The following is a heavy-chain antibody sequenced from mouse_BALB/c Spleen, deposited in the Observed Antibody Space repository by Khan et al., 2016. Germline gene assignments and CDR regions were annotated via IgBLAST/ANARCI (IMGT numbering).Heavy chain of an antibody. CDR3: YKEDYGNYGDYFDY. J-gene: IGHJ2*01. V-gene: IGHV5-6-5*01. Sequence: EVELVESGGGLVKPGGSLKLSCAASGFTFSNYAMSWVRQIPEKRLEWVASISSGGSTYYPDSVKGRFTISRDNARNILNLQMRSLRSENTAMYYCYKEDYGNYGDYFDYWGQGTTLTVSS. D-gene: IGHD2-1*01. CDR2: ISSGGST. CDR1: GFTFSNYA.